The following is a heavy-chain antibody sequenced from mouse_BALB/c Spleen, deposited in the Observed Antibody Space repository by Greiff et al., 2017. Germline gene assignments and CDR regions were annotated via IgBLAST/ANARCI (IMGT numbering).Heavy chain of an antibody. CDR2: ISDGGSYT. Sequence: EVQLMESGGGLVKPGGSLKLSCAASGFTFSDYYMYWVHQTPEKRLEWVATISDGGSYTYYPDSVKGRSTFSRDNSENNLYLQMSSLKSEDTAMYRCAKGDYYGSGIDYWGQGTTVTVSA. V-gene: IGHV5-4*02. D-gene: IGHD1-1*01. CDR3: AKGDYYGSGIDY. J-gene: IGHJ2*01. CDR1: GFTFSDYY.